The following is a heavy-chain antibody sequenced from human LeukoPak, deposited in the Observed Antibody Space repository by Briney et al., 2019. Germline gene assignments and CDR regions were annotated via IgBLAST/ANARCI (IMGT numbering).Heavy chain of an antibody. CDR1: GGSISSYY. V-gene: IGHV4-59*01. Sequence: PSETLSLTCTVSGGSISSYYWSWIRQPPGKGLEWIGYIYYSGSTNYNPSLKSRVTISVDTSKNQFSLKLSSVTAVDTAVYYCARASVVRGTQFDYWGQGTLVTVSS. D-gene: IGHD3-10*01. CDR3: ARASVVRGTQFDY. J-gene: IGHJ4*02. CDR2: IYYSGST.